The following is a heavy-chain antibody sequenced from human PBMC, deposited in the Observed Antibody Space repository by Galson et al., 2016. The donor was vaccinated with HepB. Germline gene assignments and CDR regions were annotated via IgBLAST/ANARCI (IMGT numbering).Heavy chain of an antibody. J-gene: IGHJ6*02. V-gene: IGHV3-23*01. Sequence: SLRLSCAASGFTFSPYAMTWVRQAPGKGLEWVSTFSNIGGGTYYADSVKGRFTISRDNSKNTLYLRMNSLRAEDTAVYYCARRITMVRGVIILSYGLDVWGQGTTVTVSS. CDR1: GFTFSPYA. CDR2: FSNIGGGT. CDR3: ARRITMVRGVIILSYGLDV. D-gene: IGHD3-10*01.